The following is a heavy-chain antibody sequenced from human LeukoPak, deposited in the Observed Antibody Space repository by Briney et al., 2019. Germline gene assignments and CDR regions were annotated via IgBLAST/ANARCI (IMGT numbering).Heavy chain of an antibody. V-gene: IGHV4-34*01. CDR1: GGSISSYY. D-gene: IGHD3-10*01. Sequence: SETLSLTCTVSGGSISSYYWSWIRQPPGKGLEWIGEINHSGSTNYNPSLKSRVTISVDTSKNQFSLKLSSVTAADTAVYYCARDIRITMVRRSGRFDYWGQGTLVTVSS. CDR2: INHSGST. J-gene: IGHJ4*02. CDR3: ARDIRITMVRRSGRFDY.